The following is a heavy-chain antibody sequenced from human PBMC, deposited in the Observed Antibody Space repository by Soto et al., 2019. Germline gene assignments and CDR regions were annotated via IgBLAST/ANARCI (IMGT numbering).Heavy chain of an antibody. V-gene: IGHV3-23*01. CDR3: AKGSSVVVPAEATLSDY. D-gene: IGHD2-2*01. Sequence: EVQLLESGGGLVQPGGSLRLSCAASGFTFSSYAMSWVRQAPGKGLEWVAAISGSGGSTYYADSVKGRFTISRDNSKNTLYLQMNSLRAEDTAVYYCAKGSSVVVPAEATLSDYWGQGTLVTVSS. J-gene: IGHJ4*02. CDR1: GFTFSSYA. CDR2: ISGSGGST.